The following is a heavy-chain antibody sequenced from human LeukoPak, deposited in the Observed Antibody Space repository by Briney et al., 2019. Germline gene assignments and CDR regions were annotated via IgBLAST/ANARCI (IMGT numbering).Heavy chain of an antibody. Sequence: GASVKVSCKASGFTFTSSAMQWVRQARGQRLEWIGWIVVGSGNTNCAQKFQERVTITRDMSTSTAYMELSSLRSEDTAVYYCAAANEIGGNSNFDYWGQGTLVTVSS. CDR1: GFTFTSSA. D-gene: IGHD4-23*01. J-gene: IGHJ4*02. CDR3: AAANEIGGNSNFDY. CDR2: IVVGSGNT. V-gene: IGHV1-58*02.